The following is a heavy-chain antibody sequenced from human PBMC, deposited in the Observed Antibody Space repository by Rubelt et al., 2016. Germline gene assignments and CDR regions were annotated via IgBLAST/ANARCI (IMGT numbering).Heavy chain of an antibody. J-gene: IGHJ5*02. Sequence: GKGPEWVSVISGSRGSTYYADSVKGRFTISRDNSKDTLYLQMSSLRAEDTAVYYCVKDEGQWLDPWGQGTLVTVSS. CDR3: VKDEGQWLDP. V-gene: IGHV3-23*01. D-gene: IGHD6-19*01. CDR2: ISGSRGST.